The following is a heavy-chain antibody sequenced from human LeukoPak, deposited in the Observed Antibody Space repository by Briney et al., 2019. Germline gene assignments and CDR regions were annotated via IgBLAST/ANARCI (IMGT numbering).Heavy chain of an antibody. D-gene: IGHD2-15*01. CDR3: GRLVCSCASCYGDNYYYYYMDV. V-gene: IGHV5-51*01. CDR2: IYPGDSDT. CDR1: GYIFTSYW. J-gene: IGHJ6*03. Sequence: ESLKISFKGSGYIFTSYWIGWVRQMPGKSLECRGIIYPGDSDTRYSPSFQDQVTISADKSISTPYLQWTSLKASDAPMYYCGRLVCSCASCYGDNYYYYYMDVWGKGTTVTVSS.